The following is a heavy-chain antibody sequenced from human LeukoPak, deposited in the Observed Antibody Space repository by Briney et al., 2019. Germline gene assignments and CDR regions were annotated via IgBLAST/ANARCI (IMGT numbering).Heavy chain of an antibody. CDR3: ARESGSFPVGRWGRWNWFDP. V-gene: IGHV3-30*03. D-gene: IGHD3-16*01. J-gene: IGHJ5*02. Sequence: PGGSLRPSCAASGFTFSAYGMHWVRQAPGKGLEWVALISYDGSNKYYADSVKGRFTISRDNSKNTLYLQMNSLRAEDTAVYYCARESGSFPVGRWGRWNWFDPWGQGTLVTVSS. CDR1: GFTFSAYG. CDR2: ISYDGSNK.